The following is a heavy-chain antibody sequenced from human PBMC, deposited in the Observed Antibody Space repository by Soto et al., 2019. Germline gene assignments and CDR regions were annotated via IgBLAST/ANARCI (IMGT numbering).Heavy chain of an antibody. CDR3: ARDRHSSSWYPNYYYGMDV. V-gene: IGHV1-18*01. D-gene: IGHD6-13*01. CDR2: ISAYNGNT. J-gene: IGHJ6*02. Sequence: ASVKVSCKASGYTFTSYGISWVRQAPGQGLEWMGWISAYNGNTNYAQKLQGRVTMTTDTSTSTAYMELRSLRSDDTAVYYCARDRHSSSWYPNYYYGMDVWGQGTTVTV. CDR1: GYTFTSYG.